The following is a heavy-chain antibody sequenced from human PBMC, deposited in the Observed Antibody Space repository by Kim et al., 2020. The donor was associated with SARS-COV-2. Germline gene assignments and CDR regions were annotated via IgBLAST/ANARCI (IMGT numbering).Heavy chain of an antibody. J-gene: IGHJ6*02. CDR1: GFTFSSYA. V-gene: IGHV3-23*01. CDR3: AKDLRRCSSTSCRGAYYYYYGMDV. Sequence: GGSLRLSCAASGFTFSSYAMSWVRQAPGKGLEWVSAISGSGGSTYYADSVKGRFTISRDNSKNTLYLQMNSLRAEDTAVYYCAKDLRRCSSTSCRGAYYYYYGMDVCGQGTTVTVS. CDR2: ISGSGGST. D-gene: IGHD2-2*01.